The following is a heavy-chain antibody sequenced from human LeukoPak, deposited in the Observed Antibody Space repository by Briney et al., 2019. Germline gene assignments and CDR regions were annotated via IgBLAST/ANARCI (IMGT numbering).Heavy chain of an antibody. CDR1: GYSISGGYY. D-gene: IGHD1-26*01. Sequence: SETLSLTCTVSGYSISGGYYWGWIRQPPGKGLEWIGSIYHSGSTYYNPSLKSRVTISVDTSKNQFSLKLSSVTAADTAVYYCARVVGANRGFDYWGQGTLVTVSS. V-gene: IGHV4-38-2*02. J-gene: IGHJ4*02. CDR2: IYHSGST. CDR3: ARVVGANRGFDY.